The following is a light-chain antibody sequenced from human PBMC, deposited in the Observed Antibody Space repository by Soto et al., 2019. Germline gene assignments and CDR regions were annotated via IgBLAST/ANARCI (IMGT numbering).Light chain of an antibody. CDR3: QQTHSTPLT. J-gene: IGKJ4*01. CDR1: QSISNS. Sequence: DIQMTQSPSSLSAFVGERVTITCRASQSISNSLNCYQQKPGKAPRLLISTISSLQSGVPSRFTGSGSGTDFTLTISSLQPEDFATYYCQQTHSTPLTFGGGTKVEV. V-gene: IGKV1-39*01. CDR2: TIS.